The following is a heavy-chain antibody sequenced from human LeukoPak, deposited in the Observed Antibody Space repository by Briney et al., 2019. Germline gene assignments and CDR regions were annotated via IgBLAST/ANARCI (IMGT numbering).Heavy chain of an antibody. D-gene: IGHD3-9*01. CDR3: ARYVPGGYYDTTSFDY. Sequence: SETLSLTCTVSGGSISSSSYYWGWIRQPPGKGLEWIGSIYYSGSTYYNPSLKSRVTISVDTSKNQFSLKLSSVTAADTAVYYCARYVPGGYYDTTSFDYWGQGTLVTVSS. V-gene: IGHV4-39*07. CDR2: IYYSGST. CDR1: GGSISSSSYY. J-gene: IGHJ4*02.